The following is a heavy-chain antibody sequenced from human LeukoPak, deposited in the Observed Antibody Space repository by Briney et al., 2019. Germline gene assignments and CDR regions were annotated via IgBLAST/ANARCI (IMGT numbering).Heavy chain of an antibody. CDR2: ISSSGSTI. CDR1: GFTFSDYY. D-gene: IGHD2-15*01. Sequence: GGSLRLSCAGSGFTFSDYYMTWVRQAPGKGLEWVSYISSSGSTIYYADSVKGRFTISRDNAKNPLYLQMHSLRADDTAVYYCARGILRRYFDYWGQGTLVTVSS. J-gene: IGHJ4*02. CDR3: ARGILRRYFDY. V-gene: IGHV3-11*04.